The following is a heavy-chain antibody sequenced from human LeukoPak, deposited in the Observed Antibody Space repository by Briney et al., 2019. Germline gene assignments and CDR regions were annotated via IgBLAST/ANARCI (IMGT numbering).Heavy chain of an antibody. J-gene: IGHJ6*03. CDR1: GFTFSGSA. Sequence: GGSLRLSCAASGFTFSGSAMHWVRQASGKGLEWVGRIRSKANSYATAYAASVKGRFTISRDDSKNTAYLQMNSLRAEDTAVYFCARPTWTNYMDVWGKGTAVTISS. CDR3: ARPTWTNYMDV. V-gene: IGHV3-73*01. D-gene: IGHD3/OR15-3a*01. CDR2: IRSKANSYAT.